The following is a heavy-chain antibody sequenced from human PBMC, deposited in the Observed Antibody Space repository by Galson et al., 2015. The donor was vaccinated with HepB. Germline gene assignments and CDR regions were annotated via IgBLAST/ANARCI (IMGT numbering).Heavy chain of an antibody. CDR2: ISAYNGNT. V-gene: IGHV1-18*04. Sequence: SVKVSCKASGYTFTSYGISWVRRAPGQGLEWMGWISAYNGNTNYAQKLQGRVTMTTDTSTSTAYMELRSLRSDDTAVYYCARDLGDVTMVRGVITPWYYYGMDVWGQGTTVTVSS. J-gene: IGHJ6*02. CDR1: GYTFTSYG. CDR3: ARDLGDVTMVRGVITPWYYYGMDV. D-gene: IGHD3-10*01.